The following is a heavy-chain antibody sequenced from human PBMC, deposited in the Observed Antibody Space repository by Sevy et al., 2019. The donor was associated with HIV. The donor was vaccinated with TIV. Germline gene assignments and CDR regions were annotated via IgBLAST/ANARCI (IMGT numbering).Heavy chain of an antibody. V-gene: IGHV4-59*01. D-gene: IGHD6-13*01. Sequence: SETLSLTCTVSGGSISSYYWSWIRQPPGKGLEWIGYIYYSGSTNYNPSLKSRVTISVDTSKNQCSLKLSSVTAADTAVYYCARALNGYSSSWYELYWFDPWGQGTLVTVSS. CDR2: IYYSGST. CDR3: ARALNGYSSSWYELYWFDP. J-gene: IGHJ5*02. CDR1: GGSISSYY.